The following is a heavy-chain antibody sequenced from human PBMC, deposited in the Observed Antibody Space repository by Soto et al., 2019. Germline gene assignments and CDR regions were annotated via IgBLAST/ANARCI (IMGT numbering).Heavy chain of an antibody. Sequence: SETLSLTCAVYGGSFSGYYWSWIRQPPGKGLEWIGEINHSGSTNYNPSLKSRVTISVDTSKNQFSLKLSSVTAADTAVYYCAIEVAGSRWYFDYWGQGTLVTVSS. J-gene: IGHJ4*02. CDR1: GGSFSGYY. CDR3: AIEVAGSRWYFDY. CDR2: INHSGST. D-gene: IGHD6-19*01. V-gene: IGHV4-34*01.